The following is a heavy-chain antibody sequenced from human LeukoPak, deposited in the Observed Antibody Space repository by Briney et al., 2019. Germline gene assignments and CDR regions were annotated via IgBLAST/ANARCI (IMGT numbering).Heavy chain of an antibody. Sequence: SETLSLTCTVSGGSISGVSYFWSWIRQPPGKGLEWIGYKYYSGSTRYNSSLRSRLTISLDTSKNQFSLRLTSVTAADTAVYYCARGRSYGFDFNSWGPGTLVIVSS. CDR2: KYYSGST. J-gene: IGHJ4*02. CDR3: ARGRSYGFDFNS. CDR1: GGSISGVSYF. D-gene: IGHD5-18*01. V-gene: IGHV4-61*01.